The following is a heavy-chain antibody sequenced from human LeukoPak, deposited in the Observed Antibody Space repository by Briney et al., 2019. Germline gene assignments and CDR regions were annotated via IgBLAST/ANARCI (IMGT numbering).Heavy chain of an antibody. J-gene: IGHJ4*02. CDR2: INHSGST. CDR1: GGSFSGYY. D-gene: IGHD3-3*01. V-gene: IGHV4-34*01. Sequence: SETLSLTCAVYGGSFSGYYWSWIRQPPGKGLEWIGEINHSGSTNYNPSLKSRVTMSVDTSKNQFSLKLSSVTAADTAVYYCARAHEYYDFWSGYSYYFDYWGQGTLVTVSS. CDR3: ARAHEYYDFWSGYSYYFDY.